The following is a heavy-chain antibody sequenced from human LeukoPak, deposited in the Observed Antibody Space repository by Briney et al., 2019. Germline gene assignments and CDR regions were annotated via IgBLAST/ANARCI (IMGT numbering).Heavy chain of an antibody. D-gene: IGHD3-3*01. CDR3: ARSWSGYSKGSYYYYGMDV. J-gene: IGHJ6*02. CDR2: ISGSGGST. V-gene: IGHV3-23*01. Sequence: GGSLRLSCAASGFTFSSYAMSWVRQAPGKGLEWVSAISGSGGSTYYADSVKGRFTISRDNSKNTLYLQMNSLRAEDTAVYYCARSWSGYSKGSYYYYGMDVWGQGTTVTVSS. CDR1: GFTFSSYA.